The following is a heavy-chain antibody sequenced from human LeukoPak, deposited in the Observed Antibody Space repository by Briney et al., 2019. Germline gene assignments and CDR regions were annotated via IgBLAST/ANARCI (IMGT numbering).Heavy chain of an antibody. V-gene: IGHV3-11*06. CDR2: ISSSSSYT. D-gene: IGHD3-9*01. CDR1: GFTFSDYY. CDR3: ARDALTGAEYFQH. J-gene: IGHJ1*01. Sequence: GGSLRLSCAASGFTFSDYYMSWIRQAPGKGLEWVSYISSSSSYTNYADSVKGRFTISRDNAKNSLYLQMNSLRAEDTAVHYCARDALTGAEYFQHWGQGTLVTVSS.